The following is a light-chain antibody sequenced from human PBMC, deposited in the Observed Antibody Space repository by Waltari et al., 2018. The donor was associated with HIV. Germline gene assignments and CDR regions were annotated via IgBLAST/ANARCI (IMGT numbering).Light chain of an antibody. CDR1: QGVSSRY. V-gene: IGKV3-20*01. CDR2: GAS. Sequence: EVVLMQSPGTLSLSPGERATLSCRASQGVSSRYLAWYQQKPGQAPRLLIYGASTRAAGISDRFRGSGSGTDFTLTISSLQPEDFATYYCQQTYLTTFTFGPGTNVDFK. CDR3: QQTYLTTFT. J-gene: IGKJ3*01.